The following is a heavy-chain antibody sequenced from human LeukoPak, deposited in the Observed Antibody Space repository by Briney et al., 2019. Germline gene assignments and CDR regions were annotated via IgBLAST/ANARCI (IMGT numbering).Heavy chain of an antibody. CDR3: ARDLNWETY. Sequence: GGSLRLSCAASGFTFDDYAMHWVRQAPGKGLEWVSGISWNSGSIGYADSVKGRFTISRDNAKNSLYLQMNNLRAEDTAIYYCARDLNWETYWGQGTLVTVSS. J-gene: IGHJ4*02. V-gene: IGHV3-9*01. CDR2: ISWNSGSI. CDR1: GFTFDDYA. D-gene: IGHD1-1*01.